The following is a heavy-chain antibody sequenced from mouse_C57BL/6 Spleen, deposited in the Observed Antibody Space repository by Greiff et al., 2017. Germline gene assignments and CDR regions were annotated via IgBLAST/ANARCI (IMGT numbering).Heavy chain of an antibody. CDR2: IDPETGGT. CDR3: TRLFNVGFAY. J-gene: IGHJ3*01. V-gene: IGHV1-15*01. CDR1: GYTFTDYE. D-gene: IGHD1-1*01. Sequence: VKLQESGAELVRPGASVTLFSKASGYTFTDYEMHWVKKTPVHGLEWIGAIDPETGGTAYNQKFKGKAILTAAKSSSTAYMELRSITSEDSAVYYLTRLFNVGFAYWCQGTLVTVSA.